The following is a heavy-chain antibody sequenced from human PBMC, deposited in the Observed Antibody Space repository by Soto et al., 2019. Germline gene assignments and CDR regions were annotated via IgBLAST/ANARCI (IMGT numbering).Heavy chain of an antibody. D-gene: IGHD2-2*01. J-gene: IGHJ4*02. CDR3: ARVGYCSSTPCWPIGYFEY. Sequence: TSETLSLTCTVSGGSISSFYWTWIRQPPGKGLEWVGYIFSSGSTNYNPSLKSRVTISVDTSENQFSLKLTSVTAADTAVYYCARVGYCSSTPCWPIGYFEYWGQGTLVTVSS. CDR2: IFSSGST. V-gene: IGHV4-59*01. CDR1: GGSISSFY.